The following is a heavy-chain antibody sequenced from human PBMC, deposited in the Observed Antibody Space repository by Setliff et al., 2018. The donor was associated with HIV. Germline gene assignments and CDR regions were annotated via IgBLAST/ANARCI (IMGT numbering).Heavy chain of an antibody. J-gene: IGHJ4*02. V-gene: IGHV1-2*02. CDR2: INPNVGGT. CDR3: ARDLRNSNTLFGVLNFVFDL. CDR1: GYTFTGYY. Sequence: ASVKVSCKGSGYTFTGYYVHWVRLAPGQGLEWMGWINPNVGGTTYAQKFQGRVTMTRDTSISTAYMELSRLTSDDTALYYCARDLRNSNTLFGVLNFVFDLWGQGTLVTVSS. D-gene: IGHD3-3*01.